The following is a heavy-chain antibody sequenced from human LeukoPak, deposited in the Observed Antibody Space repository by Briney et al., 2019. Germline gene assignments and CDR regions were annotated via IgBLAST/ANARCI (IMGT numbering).Heavy chain of an antibody. V-gene: IGHV4-59*01. CDR3: AKHYGSGSYYLDY. Sequence: PSETRSLTCTVSGGSISSYYWSWIRQPPGKGLEWIGYIYYSGSTNYNPPLKSRVTISVDTSKNQFSLKLSSVTAADTAVYYCAKHYGSGSYYLDYWGQGTLVTVSS. J-gene: IGHJ4*02. CDR1: GGSISSYY. D-gene: IGHD3-10*01. CDR2: IYYSGST.